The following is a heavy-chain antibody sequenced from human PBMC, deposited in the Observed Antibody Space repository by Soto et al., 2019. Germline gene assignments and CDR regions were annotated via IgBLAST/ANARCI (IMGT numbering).Heavy chain of an antibody. CDR2: ISGSGGST. D-gene: IGHD3-22*01. CDR1: GFPFINYA. J-gene: IGHJ6*02. Sequence: LRLSCAASGFPFINYAMSWVRQAPGKGLEWVSAISGSGGSTYYADSVNGRFTISRDNTKNTLYLQMNSLRADDTAVYYCAKVHYYDGSGSYHYYGMDVWGQGTTVTVSS. V-gene: IGHV3-23*01. CDR3: AKVHYYDGSGSYHYYGMDV.